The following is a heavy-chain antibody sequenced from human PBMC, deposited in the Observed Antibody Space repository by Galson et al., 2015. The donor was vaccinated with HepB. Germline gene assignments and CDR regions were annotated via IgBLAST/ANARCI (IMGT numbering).Heavy chain of an antibody. CDR3: AKDGSYYDSSGYYFDLVHGMDV. CDR1: GFTFSSYA. Sequence: SLRLSCAASGFTFSSYAMSWVRQAPGKGLEWVSAISGSGGSTYYADSVKGRFTIPRDNSKNTLYLQMNSLRAEDTAVYYCAKDGSYYDSSGYYFDLVHGMDVWGQGTTVTVSS. CDR2: ISGSGGST. J-gene: IGHJ6*02. D-gene: IGHD3-22*01. V-gene: IGHV3-23*01.